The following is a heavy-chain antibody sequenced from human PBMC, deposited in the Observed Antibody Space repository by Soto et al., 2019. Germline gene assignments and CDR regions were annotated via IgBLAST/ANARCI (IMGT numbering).Heavy chain of an antibody. V-gene: IGHV3-48*02. J-gene: IGHJ6*02. D-gene: IGHD3-22*01. CDR1: GFTFSSYA. CDR3: ARVVVVIPPGYYYAMDV. Sequence: GGSLRLSCAASGFTFSSYAMNWVRQAPGRGLEWVAYITSSSDTIYYSDSVKGRFTISRDNGKNSLFLQMNSLRDEDTAVYYCARVVVVIPPGYYYAMDVWGQGTTFTVS. CDR2: ITSSSDTI.